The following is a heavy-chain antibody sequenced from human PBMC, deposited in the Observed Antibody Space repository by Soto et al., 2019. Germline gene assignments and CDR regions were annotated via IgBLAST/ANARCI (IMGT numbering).Heavy chain of an antibody. D-gene: IGHD2-2*01. CDR1: GGTFSSYS. V-gene: IGHV1-69*13. Sequence: ASGKVSCKSSGGTFSSYSISWVRQAPGQGLEWMGGIIPIFGTANYEQKFQSRVTITADEPTSTAYMELSSLRSEDTAVYYCAGYCSSTRCTLDYYGMDVWGQRTTVTVSS. CDR2: IIPIFGTA. CDR3: AGYCSSTRCTLDYYGMDV. J-gene: IGHJ6*01.